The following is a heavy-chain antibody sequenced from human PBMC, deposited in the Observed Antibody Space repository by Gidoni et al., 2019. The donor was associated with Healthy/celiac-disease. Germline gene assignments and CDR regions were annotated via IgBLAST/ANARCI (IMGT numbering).Heavy chain of an antibody. V-gene: IGHV3-21*01. CDR1: GFPFSSYS. J-gene: IGHJ4*02. CDR2: ISSSSSYI. D-gene: IGHD2-21*02. Sequence: EVQLVESGGGLGKPGGSLGLSCAASGFPFSSYSMNWVRQAPGKGLEWVSSISSSSSYIYYADSVKGRFTISRDNAKNSLYLQMNSLRAEDTAVYYCARRGLRRYYFDYWGQGTLVTVSS. CDR3: ARRGLRRYYFDY.